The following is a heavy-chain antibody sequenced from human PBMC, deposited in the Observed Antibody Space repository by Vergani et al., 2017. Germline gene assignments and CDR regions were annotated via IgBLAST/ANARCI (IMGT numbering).Heavy chain of an antibody. D-gene: IGHD2-2*01. Sequence: QVQLQESGPGLVKPSETLSLTFTVSNYSISRGYFWGWIRRPTGKGLEWIASFHHTGMTYNNPALKSRVTISVDTSKNLISLKLNSVTAADTALYYCARHGGSRNFYHLFDSWGQGTLVTVSS. CDR3: ARHGGSRNFYHLFDS. CDR1: NYSISRGYF. CDR2: FHHTGMT. V-gene: IGHV4-38-2*02. J-gene: IGHJ4*02.